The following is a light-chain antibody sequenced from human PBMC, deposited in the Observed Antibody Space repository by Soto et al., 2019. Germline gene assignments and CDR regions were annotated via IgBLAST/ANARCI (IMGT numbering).Light chain of an antibody. Sequence: QSALTQPASVSGSPGQSITISCTGTSSDIGGYYYVSWYQHHPGKAPKLLIYQVTNRPSRVSNRFSGSKSGNTASLTISGLQAVDEADYYCTSYSSSDIFYVFGTGTKVTVL. V-gene: IGLV2-14*01. J-gene: IGLJ1*01. CDR1: SSDIGGYYY. CDR2: QVT. CDR3: TSYSSSDIFYV.